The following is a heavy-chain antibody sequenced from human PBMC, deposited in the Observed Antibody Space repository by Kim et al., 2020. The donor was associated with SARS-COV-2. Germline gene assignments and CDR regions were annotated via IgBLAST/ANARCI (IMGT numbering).Heavy chain of an antibody. CDR1: GFTFSSYS. J-gene: IGHJ3*02. D-gene: IGHD1-7*01. V-gene: IGHV3-30*04. Sequence: GGSLRLSCAASGFTFSSYSMHWVRQAPGKGLEWVAVISYDGSNKYYVDSVKGRFTISRDNSKNTLYLQMNSLRAEDTAVYYCAREGRNWYSRLAFDIWGQGTMVTVSS. CDR3: AREGRNWYSRLAFDI. CDR2: ISYDGSNK.